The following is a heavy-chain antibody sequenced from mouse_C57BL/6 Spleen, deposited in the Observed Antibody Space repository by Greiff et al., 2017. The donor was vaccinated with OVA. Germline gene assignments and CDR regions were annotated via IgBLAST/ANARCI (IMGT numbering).Heavy chain of an antibody. J-gene: IGHJ2*01. CDR2: IDPSDSYT. D-gene: IGHD3-2*02. CDR3: ARSSGSLYYFDY. CDR1: GYTFTSYW. Sequence: VQLQESGAELVKPGASVKLSCKASGYTFTSYWMQWVKQRPGQGLECIGEIDPSDSYTNYNQKFKGKATLTVDTSSSTAYMQLSSLTSEDSAVYYCARSSGSLYYFDYWGQGTTLTVSS. V-gene: IGHV1-50*01.